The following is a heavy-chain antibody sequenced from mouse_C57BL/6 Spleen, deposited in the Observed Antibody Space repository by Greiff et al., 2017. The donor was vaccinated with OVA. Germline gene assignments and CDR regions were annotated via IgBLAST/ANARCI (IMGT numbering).Heavy chain of an antibody. Sequence: QVQLKESGAELVKPGASVKLSCKASGYTFTSSWMHWVKQRPGRGLEWIGRIDPTSGGTKYNEKFQSKATLTVAKPSSTASMQLISLTSEDSTVYFFARCDYCNYGYFDVCGTGTTVTVSS. CDR1: GYTFTSSW. J-gene: IGHJ1*03. D-gene: IGHD2-1*01. V-gene: IGHV1-72*01. CDR2: IDPTSGGT. CDR3: ARCDYCNYGYFDV.